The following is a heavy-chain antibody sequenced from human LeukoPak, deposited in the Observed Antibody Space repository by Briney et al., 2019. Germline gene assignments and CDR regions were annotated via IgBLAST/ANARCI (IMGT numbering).Heavy chain of an antibody. J-gene: IGHJ4*02. CDR1: GGSISSRNW. CDR2: INDREST. CDR3: ARNPRDGYTFDN. V-gene: IGHV4-4*02. D-gene: IGHD5-24*01. Sequence: SETLSLTCAVSGGSISSRNWWSWVRQPPGKGLEWIGEINDRESTNYNPSLRSRVTISVDKSNNQFSLKLSSVTAVDTAVYYCARNPRDGYTFDNWGQGILVTVSS.